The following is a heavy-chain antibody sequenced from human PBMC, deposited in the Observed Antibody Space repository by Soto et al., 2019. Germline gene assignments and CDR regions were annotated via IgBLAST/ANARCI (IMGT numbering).Heavy chain of an antibody. D-gene: IGHD3-3*01. J-gene: IGHJ5*02. CDR2: IIPILGIA. V-gene: IGHV1-69*02. Sequence: GASVKVSCKASGGTFSSYTISWVRQAPGQGLEWMGRIIPILGIANYAQKFQGRVTITADKSTSTAYMELSSLRSEDTAVYYCARGESITIFGVVIPNWFDPWGQGTLVTVSS. CDR1: GGTFSSYT. CDR3: ARGESITIFGVVIPNWFDP.